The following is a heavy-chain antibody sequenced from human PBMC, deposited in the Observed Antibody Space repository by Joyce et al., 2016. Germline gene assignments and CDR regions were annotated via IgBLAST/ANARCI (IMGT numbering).Heavy chain of an antibody. J-gene: IGHJ5*02. CDR3: ARRAPKWVVWFDP. CDR1: GYTFTDNH. Sequence: QMQLVQSGAEVRKPGASVKVSCKASGYTFTDNHIHWLRQAPGQELEGMGWINPNTGSTNYAHNFQDRVTITTDTSISTAYLEVRSLRSDDTAVYYCARRAPKWVVWFDPWGQGTLVTVSS. D-gene: IGHD2-8*01. V-gene: IGHV1-2*02. CDR2: INPNTGST.